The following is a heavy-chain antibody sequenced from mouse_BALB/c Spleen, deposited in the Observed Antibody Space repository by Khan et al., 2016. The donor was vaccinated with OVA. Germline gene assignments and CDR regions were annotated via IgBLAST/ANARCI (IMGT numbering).Heavy chain of an antibody. D-gene: IGHD2-14*01. V-gene: IGHV1-4*01. CDR3: ARRTTGYAMDY. J-gene: IGHJ4*01. CDR2: INPRSGYT. CDR1: GYTFTSNT. Sequence: VQLQESGAELVRPGASVKMSCAASGYTFTSNTMHWVKQRPGQGLEWIGYINPRSGYTNYNQKFKDKATLTADKSSSTAYLQLSSLTSEDSAVYYSARRTTGYAMDYWGQGTSVIVSS.